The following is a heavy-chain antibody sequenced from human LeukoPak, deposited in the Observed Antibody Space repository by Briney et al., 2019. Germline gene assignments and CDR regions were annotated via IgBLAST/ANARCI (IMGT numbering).Heavy chain of an antibody. Sequence: PGGSLRLSCAASGFTFSSYAMSWVRQAPGKGLEWVSAISGSGGSTYYADSVKGRFTVSRDNSKNTLYLQMNSLRAEDTAVYYCAKLGNYDSYFDYWGQGTLVTVSS. D-gene: IGHD3-3*01. CDR1: GFTFSSYA. CDR3: AKLGNYDSYFDY. CDR2: ISGSGGST. V-gene: IGHV3-23*01. J-gene: IGHJ4*02.